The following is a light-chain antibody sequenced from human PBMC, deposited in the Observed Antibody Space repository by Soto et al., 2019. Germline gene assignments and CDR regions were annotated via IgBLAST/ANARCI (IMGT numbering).Light chain of an antibody. J-gene: IGKJ1*01. V-gene: IGKV1-8*01. CDR2: DAS. CDR3: QQFNSYQWT. Sequence: AIRMTQSPSSFSASTGDRVTITCRASQGISSYLAWYQQKPGKAPRLLIYDASSLQGGVPSRFSGSESGTEFTLTISGLQPDDFATYYCQQFNSYQWTFGQGTKVDIK. CDR1: QGISSY.